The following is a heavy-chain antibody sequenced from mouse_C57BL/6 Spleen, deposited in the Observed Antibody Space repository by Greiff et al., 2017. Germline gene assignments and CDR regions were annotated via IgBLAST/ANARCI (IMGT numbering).Heavy chain of an antibody. Sequence: VQLQQSGPVLVKPGASVKMSCKASGYTFTDYYMNWVKQSHGKSLEWIGVINPYNGGTSYNQKFKGKATLTVDKSSSTAYMELNSLTSEDSAVYYCARGYGNYAMDYWGQGTSVTVSS. CDR1: GYTFTDYY. V-gene: IGHV1-19*01. J-gene: IGHJ4*01. D-gene: IGHD2-1*01. CDR2: INPYNGGT. CDR3: ARGYGNYAMDY.